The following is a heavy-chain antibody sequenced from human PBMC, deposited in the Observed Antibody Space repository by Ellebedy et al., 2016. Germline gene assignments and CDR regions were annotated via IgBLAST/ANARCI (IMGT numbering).Heavy chain of an antibody. V-gene: IGHV3-7*01. CDR1: GFTFSRFW. D-gene: IGHD3-9*01. CDR2: INQDGSEK. CDR3: ARVTYYDILTGTVFYGMDV. J-gene: IGHJ6*02. Sequence: GGSLRLXXAASGFTFSRFWMSWVRQAPGKGLEWVANINQDGSEKYYVDSVKGRFTISRDNAKNSLYLQMNSQRAEDTAVYYCARVTYYDILTGTVFYGMDVWGQGTTVTVSS.